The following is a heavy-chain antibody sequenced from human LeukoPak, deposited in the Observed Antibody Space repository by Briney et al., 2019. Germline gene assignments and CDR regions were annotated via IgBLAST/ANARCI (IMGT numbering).Heavy chain of an antibody. CDR2: ISAYNGNT. J-gene: IGHJ4*02. Sequence: ASVKVSCKASGYTFTSYGISWVRQAPGQGHEWMGWISAYNGNTNYAQKLQGRVTMTTDTSTSTDYMELRSLRSDDTAVYYCARLREGMIVVIFDYWGQGTLVTVSS. D-gene: IGHD3-22*01. CDR3: ARLREGMIVVIFDY. CDR1: GYTFTSYG. V-gene: IGHV1-18*01.